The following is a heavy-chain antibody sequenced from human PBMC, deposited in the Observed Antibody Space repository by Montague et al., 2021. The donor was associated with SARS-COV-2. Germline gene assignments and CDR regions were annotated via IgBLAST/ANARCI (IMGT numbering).Heavy chain of an antibody. V-gene: IGHV3-48*03. CDR1: GFTFSYFE. D-gene: IGHD3-16*02. CDR3: ARDLVVTDGISDY. J-gene: IGHJ4*02. CDR2: ISGAGTTI. Sequence: SRRISWAASGFTFSYFEMNWVRQAPGKGLEWISYISGAGTTIYYADSVKGRFTISRDNAKNSLYLQMNSLRAEDTAVYYCARDLVVTDGISDYWGQGTLVTVSS.